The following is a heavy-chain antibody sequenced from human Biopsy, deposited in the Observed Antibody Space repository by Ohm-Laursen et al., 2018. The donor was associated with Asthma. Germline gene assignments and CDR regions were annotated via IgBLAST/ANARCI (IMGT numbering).Heavy chain of an antibody. D-gene: IGHD2-21*01. CDR3: ARSYCGGDCFSPFGY. J-gene: IGHJ4*02. Sequence: SVKVSCNVSGGTFNSDAISWVRQAPGQGLEWMGGIIPTFGTPSYAQNFQSRLTVTADDSTSTVYMELSSLRSEDTAMYYCARSYCGGDCFSPFGYWGQGTLVTVSS. CDR2: IIPTFGTP. CDR1: GGTFNSDA. V-gene: IGHV1-69*13.